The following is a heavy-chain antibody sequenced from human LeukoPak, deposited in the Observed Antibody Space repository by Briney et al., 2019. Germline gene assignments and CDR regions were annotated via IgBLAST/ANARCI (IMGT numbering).Heavy chain of an antibody. J-gene: IGHJ4*02. CDR2: ISHDGSQK. Sequence: GGSLRLSCVASGFTLSSYGMHWVRQAPGKGLEWVALISHDGSQKYYADSVKGRFTVTRDSSKNTLFLQMNDLTVEDTARYYCARRPGNWGQGILVTVSS. CDR3: ARRPGN. V-gene: IGHV3-30*03. D-gene: IGHD1-14*01. CDR1: GFTLSSYG.